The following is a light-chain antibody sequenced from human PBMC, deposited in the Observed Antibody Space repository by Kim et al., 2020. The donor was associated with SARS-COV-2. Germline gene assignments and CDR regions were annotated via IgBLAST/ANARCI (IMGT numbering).Light chain of an antibody. Sequence: DIQMTQSPSSLSASVGDRVTITCQASQDISNYLNWYQQKPGKAPKLLIYDASNLETGVPSRFSGSGSGTDFTFTISSLQPEDIATYYCQQYDNLSGTFGQGTKVDIK. CDR2: DAS. CDR3: QQYDNLSGT. J-gene: IGKJ1*01. CDR1: QDISNY. V-gene: IGKV1-33*01.